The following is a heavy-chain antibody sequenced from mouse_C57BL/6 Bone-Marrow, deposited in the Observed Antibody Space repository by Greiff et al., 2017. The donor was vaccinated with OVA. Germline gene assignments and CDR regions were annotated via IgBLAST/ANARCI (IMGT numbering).Heavy chain of an antibody. V-gene: IGHV1-53*01. CDR3: ARYSSGYVWFAY. CDR2: INPSNGGT. CDR1: GYTFTSYW. D-gene: IGHD3-2*02. Sequence: QVQLKQPGTELVKPGASVKLSCKASGYTFTSYWMHWVKQRPGQGLEWIGNINPSNGGTNYNEKFKSKATLTVDKSSSTAYMQLSSLTSEDSAVYYCARYSSGYVWFAYWGQGTLVTVSA. J-gene: IGHJ3*01.